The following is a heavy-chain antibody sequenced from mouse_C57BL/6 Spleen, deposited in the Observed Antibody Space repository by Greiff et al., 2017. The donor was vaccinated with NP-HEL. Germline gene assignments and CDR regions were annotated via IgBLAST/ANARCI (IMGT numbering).Heavy chain of an antibody. Sequence: VQLQQSGAELVKPGASVKISCKASGYAFSSYWMNWVKQRPGKGLEWIGQIYPGDGDTNYNGKFKGKATLTADKSSSTAYMQLSSLTSEDSAVYVCARGDYGSSYDWYFDVWGTGTTVTVSS. J-gene: IGHJ1*03. CDR3: ARGDYGSSYDWYFDV. V-gene: IGHV1-80*01. CDR2: IYPGDGDT. CDR1: GYAFSSYW. D-gene: IGHD1-1*01.